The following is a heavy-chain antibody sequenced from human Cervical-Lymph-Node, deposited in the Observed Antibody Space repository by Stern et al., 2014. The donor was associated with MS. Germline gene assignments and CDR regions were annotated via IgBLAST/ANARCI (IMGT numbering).Heavy chain of an antibody. D-gene: IGHD6-6*01. CDR2: ILYDGSNK. CDR1: GFTFSNYG. J-gene: IGHJ4*02. CDR3: AKDRGSSVAARYFDY. Sequence: VQLVQSGGVVVQPGRSLRLSCAASGFTFSNYGMHWVRQAPGKGLEWVAVILYDGSNKYYADSVKGRFTVSRDNSKNTLYLQMNSLRADDTAIYYCAKDRGSSVAARYFDYWGQGTLVTVSS. V-gene: IGHV3-30*18.